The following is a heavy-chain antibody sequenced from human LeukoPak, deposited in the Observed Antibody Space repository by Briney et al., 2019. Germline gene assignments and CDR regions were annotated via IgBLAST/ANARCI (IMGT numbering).Heavy chain of an antibody. CDR2: IYYSGST. CDR3: ARGPYYYDSSGD. V-gene: IGHV4-59*01. J-gene: IGHJ4*02. D-gene: IGHD3-22*01. CDR1: GGSISSYY. Sequence: SETLSLTCTVSGGSISSYYWSWIRQPPGKGLEWIGYIYYSGSTNYNPSLRSRVTISVDTSKNQFSLKLSSVAAADTAVYYCARGPYYYDSSGDWGQGTLVTVSS.